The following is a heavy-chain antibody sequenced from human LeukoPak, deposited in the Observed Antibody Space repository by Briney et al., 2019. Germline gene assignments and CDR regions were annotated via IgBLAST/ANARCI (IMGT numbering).Heavy chain of an antibody. CDR3: AKLMDNNYDGSAFDY. CDR1: GYRFTVYA. D-gene: IGHD3-22*01. Sequence: VASVKVSCKTSGYRFTVYAIVWVSAAPGRGLEWMGWVGTYDGKTNYAQAVQGRVTLTTDTSASTAYVELRSLTSDDTALYYCAKLMDNNYDGSAFDYGGQGTLIAVSS. CDR2: VGTYDGKT. J-gene: IGHJ4*02. V-gene: IGHV1-18*01.